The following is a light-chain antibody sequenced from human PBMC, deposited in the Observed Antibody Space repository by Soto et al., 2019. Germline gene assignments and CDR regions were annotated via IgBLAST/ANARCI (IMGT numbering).Light chain of an antibody. CDR1: QTVAKNY. V-gene: IGKV3-20*01. Sequence: EIVLTQSPGTLSLSPGERATLSCRASQTVAKNYLAWYQQEPGQAPRLLIYGASSRATGIPDRFSGSGSGTDFTLTISRLGPEDFAVYYCHQYASYPQTFGQGTKVEIK. J-gene: IGKJ1*01. CDR2: GAS. CDR3: HQYASYPQT.